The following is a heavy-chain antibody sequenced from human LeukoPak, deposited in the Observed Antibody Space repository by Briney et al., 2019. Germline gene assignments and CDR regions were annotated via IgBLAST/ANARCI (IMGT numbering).Heavy chain of an antibody. CDR1: GFTFNSYG. V-gene: IGHV3-30*18. J-gene: IGHJ6*02. CDR2: ISYVGSNK. D-gene: IGHD5-24*01. CDR3: AKGQGGSGWLQLRSNYGMDV. Sequence: SLSLSRAASGFTFNSYGMQWVRQAPAKGLVGVAGISYVGSNKYYADFLKDRFTNSRDNSKNTLYLHMNSLRAEDTAVYYCAKGQGGSGWLQLRSNYGMDVWGQGTTVTVSS.